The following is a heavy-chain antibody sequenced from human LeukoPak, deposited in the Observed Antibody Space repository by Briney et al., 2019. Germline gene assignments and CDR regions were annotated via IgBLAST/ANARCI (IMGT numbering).Heavy chain of an antibody. J-gene: IGHJ5*02. Sequence: GGSLRLSCAASGFTFSSYAMSWVRQAPGKGLEWVSAISGSGDSTYYVDSVKGRFTISRDNSKNTLYLQMNSQRAKYMAVYFCVRGPGTMRGWFDPWGQGTLVTVSS. V-gene: IGHV3-23*01. D-gene: IGHD1-7*01. CDR3: VRGPGTMRGWFDP. CDR1: GFTFSSYA. CDR2: ISGSGDST.